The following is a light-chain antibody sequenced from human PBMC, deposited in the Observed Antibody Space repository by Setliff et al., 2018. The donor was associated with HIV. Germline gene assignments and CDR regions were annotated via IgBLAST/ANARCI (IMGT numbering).Light chain of an antibody. CDR2: DVT. CDR3: QAWDSSTACV. V-gene: IGLV2-11*01. J-gene: IGLJ1*01. Sequence: QSALTQPRSVSGSPGQSVTFSCTGSSSDVGGYNYVSWYQQHPGKAPKLMIYDVTKRPSGVPDRFSGSKSGNTASLTISGLQAEDEADYYCQAWDSSTACVFGTGTKVTVL. CDR1: SSDVGGYNY.